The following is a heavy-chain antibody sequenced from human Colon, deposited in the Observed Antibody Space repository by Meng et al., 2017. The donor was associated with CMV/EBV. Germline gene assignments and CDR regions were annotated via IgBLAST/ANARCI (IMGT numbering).Heavy chain of an antibody. Sequence: SCKAFGNQFKFSSMHWVRQAPGQGLEWMGIFDPRGDSTNYAQKFQGRLTLTEDRSRTTMYLELSGLRSDDTAVYYCARDNSHWSKDFWGQGTLVTVSS. CDR1: GNQFKFSS. D-gene: IGHD4-11*01. J-gene: IGHJ4*02. CDR3: ARDNSHWSKDF. CDR2: FDPRGDST. V-gene: IGHV1-46*02.